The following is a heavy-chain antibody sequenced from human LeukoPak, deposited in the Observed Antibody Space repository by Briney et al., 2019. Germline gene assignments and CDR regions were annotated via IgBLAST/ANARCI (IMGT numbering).Heavy chain of an antibody. V-gene: IGHV4-4*07. CDR2: IYTSGST. CDR1: GGSISRYY. Sequence: SETLSLTCTVSGGSISRYYWSWIRQPAGKGLEWIGRIYTSGSTNYNPSLKSRVTMSVDTSKNQFSLKLSSVTAADTAVYYCARSPVTTPPTYYYYYMDVWGKGTTVTVSS. J-gene: IGHJ6*03. CDR3: ARSPVTTPPTYYYYYMDV. D-gene: IGHD4-11*01.